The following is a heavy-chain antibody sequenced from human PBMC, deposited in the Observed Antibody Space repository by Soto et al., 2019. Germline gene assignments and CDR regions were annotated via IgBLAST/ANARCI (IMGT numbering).Heavy chain of an antibody. V-gene: IGHV6-1*01. CDR3: ARGVAGSGFDL. D-gene: IGHD6-19*01. CDR2: THYRSNWRH. Sequence: SQTLSLTCAISGDSVSSNTAAWNWIRSSPSRGLEWPGRTHYRSNWRHDYAVSVKSRIAVNPDTSKNHFSLQLNSVTPDDTAVYYCARGVAGSGFDLWGQGTLVTVSS. CDR1: GDSVSSNTAA. J-gene: IGHJ4*02.